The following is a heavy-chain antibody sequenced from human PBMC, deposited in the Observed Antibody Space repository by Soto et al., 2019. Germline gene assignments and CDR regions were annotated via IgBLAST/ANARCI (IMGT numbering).Heavy chain of an antibody. J-gene: IGHJ5*02. D-gene: IGHD6-19*01. Sequence: SETLSLTCAVYGGSFSGYYWSWIRQPPGKGLEWIGEINHSGSTNYNPSLKSRVTISVDTSKNQFSLNLTSVTAADTAVYYCASTFPVAGKGVGWSAPWGQGTLVTVSS. V-gene: IGHV4-34*01. CDR1: GGSFSGYY. CDR3: ASTFPVAGKGVGWSAP. CDR2: INHSGST.